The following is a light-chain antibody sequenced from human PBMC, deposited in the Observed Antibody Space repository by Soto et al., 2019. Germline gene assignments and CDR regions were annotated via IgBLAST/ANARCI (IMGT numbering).Light chain of an antibody. CDR2: TNN. CDR3: AAWDDSLNAWV. CDR1: SSNIGSKT. Sequence: SVLTQPPSASGTPGQRVTISCSGSSSNIGSKTVNWYQQLPGTAPKLLIYTNNQRPSGVPDRFSGSKSGTSASLAISGLQSEDEADYFCAAWDDSLNAWVFGGGTQLTVL. J-gene: IGLJ3*02. V-gene: IGLV1-44*01.